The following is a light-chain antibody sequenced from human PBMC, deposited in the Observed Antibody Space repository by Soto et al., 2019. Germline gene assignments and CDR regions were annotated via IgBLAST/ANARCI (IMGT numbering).Light chain of an antibody. V-gene: IGLV1-36*01. CDR2: YDD. CDR1: SSNIENNA. Sequence: QSVLTQPPSVSEGPRQRVTISCSGSSSNIENNAVNWYQQLPGKAPKLLIYYDDLLPSGVSDRFSGSKSGTSASLAISGLQSEDEADYYCAAWDDSLNGLIFGGGTKVTVL. J-gene: IGLJ2*01. CDR3: AAWDDSLNGLI.